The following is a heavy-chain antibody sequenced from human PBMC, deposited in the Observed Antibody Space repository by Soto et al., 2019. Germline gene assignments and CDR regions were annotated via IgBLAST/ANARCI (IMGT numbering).Heavy chain of an antibody. CDR2: INPNSDVT. Sequence: QVQLVQSGAEVKKPGTSVKVSCKASGYTFNSYYIHWVRQAPGQGLEWMGWINPNSDVTGYAQSFQGRVTMTRDMSMTTAYMDLTRLRSDDTAVYYCVRVGLNRNYDFDFWGQGTLITVSS. V-gene: IGHV1-2*02. J-gene: IGHJ4*02. CDR1: GYTFNSYY. D-gene: IGHD3-16*01. CDR3: VRVGLNRNYDFDF.